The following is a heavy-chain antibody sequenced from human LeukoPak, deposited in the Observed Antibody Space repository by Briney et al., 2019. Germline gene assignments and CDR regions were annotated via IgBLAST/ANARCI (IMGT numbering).Heavy chain of an antibody. Sequence: SETLSLTCTVSGDSISSGSYYWSWIRQPAGKGLEWIGRIYTSGSTNYNPSLKSRVTISVDTSKNQFSLKLSSVTAADTAVYYCARHIVATMWDAFDIWGQGTMVTVSS. CDR1: GDSISSGSYY. D-gene: IGHD5-12*01. CDR3: ARHIVATMWDAFDI. V-gene: IGHV4-61*02. J-gene: IGHJ3*02. CDR2: IYTSGST.